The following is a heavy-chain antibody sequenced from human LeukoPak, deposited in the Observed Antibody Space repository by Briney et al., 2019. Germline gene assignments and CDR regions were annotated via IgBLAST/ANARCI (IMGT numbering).Heavy chain of an antibody. CDR2: ISYDGSNK. V-gene: IGHV3-30-3*01. Sequence: AGGSLRLSCAASGFTFSSYAMHWVRQAPGKGLEWVAVISYDGSNKYYADSVKGRFTISRDNSKNTLYLQMNSLRAEDTAVYYCARNSPLVIDYYYGMDVWGQGTTVTVSS. CDR3: ARNSPLVIDYYYGMDV. J-gene: IGHJ6*02. CDR1: GFTFSSYA. D-gene: IGHD3-9*01.